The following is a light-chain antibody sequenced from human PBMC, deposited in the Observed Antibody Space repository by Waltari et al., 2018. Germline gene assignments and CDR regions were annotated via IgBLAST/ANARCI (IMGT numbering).Light chain of an antibody. V-gene: IGKV4-1*01. Sequence: DIVMTQSPASLPVSLGERATINCKSSQSILYNSNDKNYLAWYQQSAGPPPRLLIYWAATREAGVPDRCSGGGSRTVFTLTISSLQAEDVAVYYCQQDYRRRTFGQGAKVEIK. CDR1: QSILYNSNDKNY. J-gene: IGKJ1*01. CDR2: WAA. CDR3: QQDYRRRT.